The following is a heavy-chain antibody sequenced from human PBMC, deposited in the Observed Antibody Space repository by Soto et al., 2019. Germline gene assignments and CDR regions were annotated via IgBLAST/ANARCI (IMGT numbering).Heavy chain of an antibody. CDR2: ISGSGGST. CDR3: AKVPYYYDSSGYIDY. Sequence: GGSLRLSCAASGFTFSSYAMSWVRQAPGKGLEWVSAISGSGGSTYYADSVKGRFTISRDNSKNTLYLQMTTLRAEDTAVYYCAKVPYYYDSSGYIDYWGQGTLVTVSS. CDR1: GFTFSSYA. D-gene: IGHD3-22*01. J-gene: IGHJ4*02. V-gene: IGHV3-23*01.